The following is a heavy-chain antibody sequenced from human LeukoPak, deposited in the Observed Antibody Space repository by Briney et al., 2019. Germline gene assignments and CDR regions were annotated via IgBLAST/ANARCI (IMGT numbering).Heavy chain of an antibody. D-gene: IGHD3-10*01. V-gene: IGHV4-4*02. CDR3: ASGTMVRGAGFDY. CDR2: IYHSGST. Sequence: PSGTLSLTCAVSGGSISSSNWWSWVRQPPGKGLEWIGEIYHSGSTNYNPSLKSRVTISVDKSKNQFSLKLSSVTAADTAVYYCASGTMVRGAGFDYWGQGTLVTVPS. CDR1: GGSISSSNW. J-gene: IGHJ4*02.